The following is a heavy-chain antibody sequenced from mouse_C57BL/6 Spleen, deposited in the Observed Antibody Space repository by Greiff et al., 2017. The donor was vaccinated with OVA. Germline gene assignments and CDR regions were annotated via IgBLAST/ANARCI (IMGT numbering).Heavy chain of an antibody. J-gene: IGHJ2*01. CDR3: ARADSEYFDY. Sequence: VMLVESGAELVRPGASVKLSCKASGYTFTDYYINWVKQRPGQGLEWIARIYPGSGNTHYNEKFKGKATLTAEKSSSTAYMQLSSLTSEDSAVYFCARADSEYFDYWGQGTTLTVSS. CDR1: GYTFTDYY. CDR2: IYPGSGNT. D-gene: IGHD2-12*01. V-gene: IGHV1-76*01.